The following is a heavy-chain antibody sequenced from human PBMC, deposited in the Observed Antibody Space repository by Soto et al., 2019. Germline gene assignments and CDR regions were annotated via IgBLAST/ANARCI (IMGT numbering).Heavy chain of an antibody. Sequence: GASVKVSCKASGGTFSSYAISWVRQAPGQGLEWMGGIIPIFGTANYAQKFQGRVTITADESTSTAYMELSSLRSEDTAVYYCARGEEVRYFDWDSRDYYCYGMDVWGQGTTVTVSS. V-gene: IGHV1-69*13. CDR3: ARGEEVRYFDWDSRDYYCYGMDV. CDR1: GGTFSSYA. CDR2: IIPIFGTA. J-gene: IGHJ6*02. D-gene: IGHD3-9*01.